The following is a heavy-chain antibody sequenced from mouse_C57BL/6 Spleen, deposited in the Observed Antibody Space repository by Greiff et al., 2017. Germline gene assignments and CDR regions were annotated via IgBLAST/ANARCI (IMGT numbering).Heavy chain of an antibody. CDR1: GYTFTSYW. Sequence: QVQLQQPGAELVMPGASVKLSCKASGYTFTSYWMHWVKQRPGQGLEWIGEIDPSDSYTNYTPKFTGKSTLTVDKSSSTAYMQLSSLTSEDSAVYYCARGPCTTVVATDYWGQGTTLTVAS. CDR2: IDPSDSYT. V-gene: IGHV1-69*01. D-gene: IGHD1-1*01. J-gene: IGHJ2*01. CDR3: ARGPCTTVVATDY.